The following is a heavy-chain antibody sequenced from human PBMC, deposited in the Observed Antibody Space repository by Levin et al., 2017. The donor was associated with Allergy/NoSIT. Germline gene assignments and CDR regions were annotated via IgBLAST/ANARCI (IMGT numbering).Heavy chain of an antibody. CDR2: IIPIFGTA. CDR3: ARPPSYDILTDRGYFQH. CDR1: GGTFSSYA. D-gene: IGHD3-9*01. J-gene: IGHJ1*01. Sequence: ASVKVSCKASGGTFSSYAISWVRQAPGQGLEWMGGIIPIFGTANYAQKFQGRVTITADESTSTAYMELSSLRSEDTAVYYCARPPSYDILTDRGYFQHWGQGTLVTVSS. V-gene: IGHV1-69*13.